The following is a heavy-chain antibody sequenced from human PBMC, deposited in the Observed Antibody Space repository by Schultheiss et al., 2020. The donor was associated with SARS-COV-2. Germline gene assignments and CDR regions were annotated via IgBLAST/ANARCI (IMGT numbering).Heavy chain of an antibody. CDR3: ARDWSGDIVVVPAAGAFDY. CDR2: IYYSGST. J-gene: IGHJ4*02. V-gene: IGHV4-61*01. Sequence: SETLSLTCTVSGGSISSSSYYWSWIRQHPGKGLEWIGYIYYSGSTNYNPSLKSRVTISVDTSKNQFSLKLSSVTAADTAVYYCARDWSGDIVVVPAAGAFDYWGQGTLVTVSS. D-gene: IGHD2-2*01. CDR1: GGSISSSSYY.